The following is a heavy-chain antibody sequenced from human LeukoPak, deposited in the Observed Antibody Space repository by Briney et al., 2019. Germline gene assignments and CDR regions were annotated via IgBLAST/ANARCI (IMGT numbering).Heavy chain of an antibody. CDR1: GFNLRSYW. CDR2: ISLVDGSST. CDR3: VRGSSGWYGIDH. J-gene: IGHJ4*02. D-gene: IGHD6-19*01. V-gene: IGHV3-74*01. Sequence: PGGSLRLSCAASGFNLRSYWVHWVRQAPGKGLVWVSQISLVDGSSTYYADSVKGRFTISRDNAKNTLYLHMNSLRAEDTALYYCVRGSSGWYGIDHWGQGTLVTVSS.